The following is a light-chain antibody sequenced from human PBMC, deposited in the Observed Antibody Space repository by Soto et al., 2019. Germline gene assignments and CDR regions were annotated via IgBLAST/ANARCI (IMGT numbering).Light chain of an antibody. CDR1: NSNIGSNT. V-gene: IGLV1-44*01. CDR2: NTY. J-gene: IGLJ3*02. CDR3: SSYTSSSTWV. Sequence: QSALTQPPSASGTPGQSVTISCSGSNSNIGSNTVNWYQHLPGTAPKLLIYNTYRRPSGVPDRFSASKSGTSASLAISGLQSEDEADYYCSSYTSSSTWVFGGGTKLTVL.